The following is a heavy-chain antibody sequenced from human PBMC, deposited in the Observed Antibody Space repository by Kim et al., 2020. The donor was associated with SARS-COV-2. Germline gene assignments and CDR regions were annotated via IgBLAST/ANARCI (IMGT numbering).Heavy chain of an antibody. Sequence: SETLSLTCAVSGGSISSSNWWSWVRQPPGKGLEWIGEIYHSGSTNYNPSLKIRVTISVDKSKNQFSLKLSSVTAADTAVYYCARGVIAAAGIGTYYYGMDVWGQGTTVTVSS. J-gene: IGHJ6*02. CDR3: ARGVIAAAGIGTYYYGMDV. CDR1: GGSISSSNW. V-gene: IGHV4-4*02. CDR2: IYHSGST. D-gene: IGHD6-13*01.